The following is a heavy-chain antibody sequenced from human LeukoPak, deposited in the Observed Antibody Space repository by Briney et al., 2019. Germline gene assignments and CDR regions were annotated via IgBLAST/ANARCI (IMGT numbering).Heavy chain of an antibody. Sequence: GGSLRLSCAASGFTFSSYEMNWVRQAPGKGLEWVSYISSSGSTTYYANSVKGRFTISRDNAKNSVFLQMNSLRAEDTAVYYCTTDAEVDIAAALWGQGTTVTVSS. CDR2: ISSSGSTT. D-gene: IGHD6-13*01. CDR1: GFTFSSYE. CDR3: TTDAEVDIAAAL. J-gene: IGHJ6*02. V-gene: IGHV3-48*03.